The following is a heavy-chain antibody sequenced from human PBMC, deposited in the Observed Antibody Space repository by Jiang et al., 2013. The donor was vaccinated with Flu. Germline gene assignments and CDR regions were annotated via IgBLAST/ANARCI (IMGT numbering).Heavy chain of an antibody. Sequence: GLVKPSETLSLTCTVSGGSISSYYWSWIRQPPGKGLEWIGYIYYSGSTNYNPSLKSRVTILVDTSKNQFSLKLSSVTAADTAVYYCARLIGRYDSSGYYGYFDYWGQGTLVTVSS. CDR3: ARLIGRYDSSGYYGYFDY. CDR2: IYYSGST. J-gene: IGHJ4*02. D-gene: IGHD3-22*01. CDR1: GGSISSYY. V-gene: IGHV4-59*01.